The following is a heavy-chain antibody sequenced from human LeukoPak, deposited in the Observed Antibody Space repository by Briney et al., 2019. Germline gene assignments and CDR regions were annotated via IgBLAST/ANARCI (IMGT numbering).Heavy chain of an antibody. J-gene: IGHJ4*02. D-gene: IGHD3-22*01. Sequence: SETLSLTCTVSGGSLSGYYWSWIRQPAGKGLEWIGRIYSTGNTNYNPSLRSRVTMSVDRSNNQFSLNLDSVTAADTAVYYCARGGGAGGYYDFDYWGQGTLVTVSS. V-gene: IGHV4-4*07. CDR3: ARGGGAGGYYDFDY. CDR2: IYSTGNT. CDR1: GGSLSGYY.